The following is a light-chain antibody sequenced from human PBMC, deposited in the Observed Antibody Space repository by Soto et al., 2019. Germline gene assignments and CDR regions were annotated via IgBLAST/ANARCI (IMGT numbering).Light chain of an antibody. Sequence: SYELTQPPSVSVAPGQTARITCGGNKIGSKSVHWYQQKPGQAPVLVVYDDSDRPSGIPERFSGSNSGNTATLTISRVEAGDEADYYCQVWDSSSDPYVVFGGGTKVTVL. CDR1: KIGSKS. J-gene: IGLJ2*01. CDR2: DDS. CDR3: QVWDSSSDPYVV. V-gene: IGLV3-21*02.